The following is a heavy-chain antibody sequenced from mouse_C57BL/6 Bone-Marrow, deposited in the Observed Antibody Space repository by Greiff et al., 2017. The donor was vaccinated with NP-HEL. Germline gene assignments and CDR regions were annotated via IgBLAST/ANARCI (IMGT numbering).Heavy chain of an antibody. CDR1: GFTFSSYG. D-gene: IGHD4-1*01. J-gene: IGHJ2*01. Sequence: EVKLQESGGDLVKPGGSLKLSCAASGFTFSSYGMSWVRQTPDKRLEWVATISSGGSDTYYPDSVKGRVTISRDNATNTPYLQLSSLKSEDTAMYYCARHGGPLTCDYWGQGTTLTVSS. CDR2: ISSGGSDT. CDR3: ARHGGPLTCDY. V-gene: IGHV5-6*01.